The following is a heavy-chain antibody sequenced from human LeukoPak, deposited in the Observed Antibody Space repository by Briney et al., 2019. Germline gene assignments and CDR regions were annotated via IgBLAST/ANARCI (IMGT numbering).Heavy chain of an antibody. D-gene: IGHD2-15*01. V-gene: IGHV3-30*18. J-gene: IGHJ4*02. CDR3: VKDGDCGGGGCFPNNFNY. CDR1: GFMFSAYG. CDR2: ISSDGSSK. Sequence: GGSLRLSCAASGFMFSAYGMHWVRQAPGKGLEWVAVISSDGSSKNYADSVKGRFSMSRDNSKNTLYLQMNSLRIEDTAVYYCVKDGDCGGGGCFPNNFNYWGQGTLVTVSS.